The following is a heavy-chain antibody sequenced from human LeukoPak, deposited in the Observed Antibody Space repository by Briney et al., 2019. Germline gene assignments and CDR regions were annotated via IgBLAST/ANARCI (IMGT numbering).Heavy chain of an antibody. Sequence: GGSLRLSCEVSGFKISNNGMHWVRQAPGKGLEWVGVVTYGEGDKYYADSVKGRFTISGDNSKNTLYLQMNSLRVEDTALYYCAREESSGYYRTADYWGQGTLVTVSS. V-gene: IGHV3-30*03. D-gene: IGHD6-19*01. CDR2: VTYGEGDK. CDR1: GFKISNNG. CDR3: AREESSGYYRTADY. J-gene: IGHJ4*02.